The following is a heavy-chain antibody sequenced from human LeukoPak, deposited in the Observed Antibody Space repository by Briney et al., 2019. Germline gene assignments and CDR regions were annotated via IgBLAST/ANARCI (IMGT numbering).Heavy chain of an antibody. V-gene: IGHV6-1*01. CDR1: GDSVSSNSAA. CDR3: ARDLGSSGWTPGEFDY. J-gene: IGHJ4*02. Sequence: SQTLSLTCAISGDSVSSNSAAWNWIRQSPSRGLEWLGRTYYRSKWYNDYAVSVKSRITINPDTSKNQFPLQLNSVTPEDTAVYYCARDLGSSGWTPGEFDYWGQGTLVTVSS. CDR2: TYYRSKWYN. D-gene: IGHD6-19*01.